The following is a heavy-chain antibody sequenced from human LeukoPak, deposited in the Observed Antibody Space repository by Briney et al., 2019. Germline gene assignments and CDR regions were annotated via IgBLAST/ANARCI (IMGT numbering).Heavy chain of an antibody. CDR1: GFTFSSYG. Sequence: GGSLRLSCAASGFTFSSYGMHWVRQAPGKGLEWVAFIRYDGSNKYYADSVKGRFTISRDNAKNSLYLQMNSLRAEDTAVYYCARYAYCSGGSCPKGYYYYYGMDVWGQGTTVTVSS. CDR2: IRYDGSNK. D-gene: IGHD2-15*01. CDR3: ARYAYCSGGSCPKGYYYYYGMDV. J-gene: IGHJ6*02. V-gene: IGHV3-30*02.